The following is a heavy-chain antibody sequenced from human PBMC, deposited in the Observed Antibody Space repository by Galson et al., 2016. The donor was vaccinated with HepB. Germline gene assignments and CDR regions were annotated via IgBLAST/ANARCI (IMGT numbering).Heavy chain of an antibody. CDR1: GFTFRSYW. CDR2: INIDGSST. Sequence: SLRLSCAASGFTFRSYWMHWVRQAPGKGLVWVSRINIDGSSTSYADSVKGRFTISRDNAKNTIYLQMNSLRAEDAAVYYCASRGGYCSTTNCPPDYWGQGTLVTVSS. CDR3: ASRGGYCSTTNCPPDY. V-gene: IGHV3-74*01. J-gene: IGHJ4*02. D-gene: IGHD2-2*01.